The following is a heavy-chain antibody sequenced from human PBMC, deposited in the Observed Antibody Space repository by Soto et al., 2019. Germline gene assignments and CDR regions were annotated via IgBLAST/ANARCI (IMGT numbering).Heavy chain of an antibody. CDR3: AKWYYSDSSVHDY. J-gene: IGHJ4*02. CDR2: ISYDGSNK. Sequence: QVQLVESGGGVVQTGRSLRLSCAASGFTFSSYGMHWVRQAPGKGLEWVAVISYDGSNKYYADSVKGRFTISRDNSKNTLYLPMNSLKAEATAVYYCAKWYYSDSSVHDYWCEGTLVTVSS. CDR1: GFTFSSYG. D-gene: IGHD3-22*01. V-gene: IGHV3-30*18.